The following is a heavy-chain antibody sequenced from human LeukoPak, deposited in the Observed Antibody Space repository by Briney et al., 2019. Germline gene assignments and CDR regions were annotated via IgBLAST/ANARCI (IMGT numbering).Heavy chain of an antibody. D-gene: IGHD3-22*01. CDR1: GFTFSTYW. CDR2: IIQDGSEK. V-gene: IGHV3-7*03. CDR3: ARAADDIDAFDI. Sequence: GGSLRLSCSASGFTFSTYWMSWVRQAPGMGLEWVANIIQDGSEKYYVDSVKGRFTISRDNAKNSLYLQMNSLRAEDTALYYCARAADDIDAFDIWGQGTMVTVSS. J-gene: IGHJ3*02.